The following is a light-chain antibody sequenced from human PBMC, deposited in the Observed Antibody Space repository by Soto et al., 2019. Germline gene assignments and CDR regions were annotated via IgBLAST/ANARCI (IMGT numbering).Light chain of an antibody. V-gene: IGLV1-44*01. Sequence: QSALTQPPSASETPGQRVSISCSGSGSNIGSNTVHWYQQLPGTAPKPLMYNNNQRPSGVPDRFSGSKSGTSASLAISGLQSEDEADYYSAAWDDRLSGYVFGTGTKVTVL. CDR3: AAWDDRLSGYV. J-gene: IGLJ1*01. CDR2: NNN. CDR1: GSNIGSNT.